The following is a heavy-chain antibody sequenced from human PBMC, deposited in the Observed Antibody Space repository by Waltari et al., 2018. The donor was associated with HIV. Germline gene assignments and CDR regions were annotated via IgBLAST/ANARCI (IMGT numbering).Heavy chain of an antibody. CDR1: GGSFRSYA. J-gene: IGHJ5*02. D-gene: IGHD1-1*01. CDR2: IIPIFGTA. V-gene: IGHV1-69*12. Sequence: QVQLVQSGAGLKKPGSSVMVSCKSSGGSFRSYAITWVRQAPGQGLEWMGGIIPIFGTANYAQKFQGRVTITADESTSTAYMELSSLRSEDTAVYYCARPLASGTNWFDPWGQGTLVTVSS. CDR3: ARPLASGTNWFDP.